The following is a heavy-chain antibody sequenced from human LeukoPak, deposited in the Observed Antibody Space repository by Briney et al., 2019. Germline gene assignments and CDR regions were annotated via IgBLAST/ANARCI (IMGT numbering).Heavy chain of an antibody. CDR2: IIPILGIA. CDR1: GYTFTNYG. J-gene: IGHJ3*02. V-gene: IGHV1-69*04. Sequence: ASVKVSCKASGYTFTNYGINWVRQAPGQGLEWMGRIIPILGIANYAQKFQGRVTITADKSTSTAYMELSSLRSEDTAVYYCASYFFDSSGLEAFDIWGQGTMVTVSS. CDR3: ASYFFDSSGLEAFDI. D-gene: IGHD3-22*01.